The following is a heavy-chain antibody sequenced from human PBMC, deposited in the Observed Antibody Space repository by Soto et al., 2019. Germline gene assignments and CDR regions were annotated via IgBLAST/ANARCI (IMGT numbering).Heavy chain of an antibody. CDR2: IYYSGST. D-gene: IGHD3-16*01. V-gene: IGHV4-59*01. CDR1: GGSINSYY. Sequence: PSETLSLTCTVSGGSINSYYWSWIRQPPGKGLEWIGYIYYSGSTNYNPSLKNRVTISVDRSKNQFSLKLSSVTAADTAVYYCVRVEHDYIWGKNGAFDIWGQGTRVTVSS. CDR3: VRVEHDYIWGKNGAFDI. J-gene: IGHJ3*02.